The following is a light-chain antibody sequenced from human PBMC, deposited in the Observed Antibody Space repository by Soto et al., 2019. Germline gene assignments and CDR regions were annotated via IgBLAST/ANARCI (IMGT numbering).Light chain of an antibody. CDR3: QSFDSSLSGWV. CDR2: SNN. Sequence: QSVLTQPPSVSGAPGQRVTISCTGSSSNIGAGYDVHWYQQLPGTAPKLLIYSNNNRPSGVPDRFSGSKSGTSASLAITGXQAXXXXXXXCQSFDSSLSGWVFGGGTKLTVL. J-gene: IGLJ3*02. V-gene: IGLV1-40*01. CDR1: SSNIGAGYD.